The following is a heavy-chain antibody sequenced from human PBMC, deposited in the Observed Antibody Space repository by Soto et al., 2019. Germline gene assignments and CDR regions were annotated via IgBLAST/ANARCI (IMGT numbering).Heavy chain of an antibody. CDR2: ISAYNGNT. CDR3: ARTYYDFWSGYYDNEKSIDY. J-gene: IGHJ4*02. V-gene: IGHV1-18*01. Sequence: ASVKVSCKASGYTFTSYGISWVRQAPGQGLEWMGWISAYNGNTNYAQKLQGRVTMTTDTSTSTAYMELRSLRSDDTAVYYCARTYYDFWSGYYDNEKSIDYWGQGTLVTVSS. D-gene: IGHD3-3*01. CDR1: GYTFTSYG.